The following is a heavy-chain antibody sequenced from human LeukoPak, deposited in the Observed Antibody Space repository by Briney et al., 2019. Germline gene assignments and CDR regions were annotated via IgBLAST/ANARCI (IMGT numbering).Heavy chain of an antibody. CDR1: GYTFTDYY. D-gene: IGHD1-1*01. V-gene: IGHV1-69-2*01. Sequence: ASVKVSCKVFGYTFTDYYMHWVQQAPGKGLEWMGLVDPEDGETIYVEKFQGRVTITAHTSTDTAYMELSSLRSEDTAVYYCATGESYTTSFVYWGQGTLVTVSS. CDR3: ATGESYTTSFVY. CDR2: VDPEDGET. J-gene: IGHJ4*02.